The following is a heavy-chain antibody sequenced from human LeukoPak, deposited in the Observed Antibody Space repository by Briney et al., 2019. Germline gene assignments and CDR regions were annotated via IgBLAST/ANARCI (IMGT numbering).Heavy chain of an antibody. Sequence: GGSLRLSCAASGLNLINYSMNWVRQAPARALEWVASIRSSGRHLYYADSVKGRFTISRDNAKKSLYLKMNRLRAEDAAVYYCAREFEVVLATLQGNHYDYYMEVWGKGTTVTVSS. J-gene: IGHJ6*03. V-gene: IGHV3-21*01. CDR1: GLNLINYS. CDR2: IRSSGRHL. D-gene: IGHD2-15*01. CDR3: AREFEVVLATLQGNHYDYYMEV.